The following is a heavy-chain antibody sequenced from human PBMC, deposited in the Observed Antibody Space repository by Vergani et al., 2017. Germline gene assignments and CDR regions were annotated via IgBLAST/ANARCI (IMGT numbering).Heavy chain of an antibody. D-gene: IGHD3-16*02. V-gene: IGHV3-23*01. CDR2: ISGSGGST. CDR1: GFTFSSYA. J-gene: IGHJ4*02. CDR3: AKGGSYRPNPGAYFDC. Sequence: EVQLLESGGGLVQPGGSLRLSCAASGFTFSSYAMSWVRQAPGKGLEWVSAISGSGGSTYYADSAKGRFTISRDNSKNTLYLQMNSLRAEDTAVYYCAKGGSYRPNPGAYFDCWGQGTLVTVSS.